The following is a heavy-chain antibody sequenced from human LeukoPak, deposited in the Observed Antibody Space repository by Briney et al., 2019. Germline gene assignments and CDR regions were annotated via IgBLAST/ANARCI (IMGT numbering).Heavy chain of an antibody. J-gene: IGHJ4*02. CDR3: ARGTLQLWLLAGDEGYFDY. Sequence: ASVNVSCKASGYTFTGYYMHWVRQAPGQGLEWMGWINPNSGGTNYAQKFQGRVTMTRDTSISTAYMELSRLRSDDTAVYYCARGTLQLWLLAGDEGYFDYWGQGTLVTVSS. CDR1: GYTFTGYY. CDR2: INPNSGGT. V-gene: IGHV1-2*02. D-gene: IGHD5-18*01.